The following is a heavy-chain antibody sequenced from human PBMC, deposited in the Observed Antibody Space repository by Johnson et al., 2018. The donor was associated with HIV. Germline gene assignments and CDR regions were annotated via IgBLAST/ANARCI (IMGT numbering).Heavy chain of an antibody. CDR1: GFTFSSYA. D-gene: IGHD2-21*01. V-gene: IGHV3-30*04. CDR3: ARDWGSNCGVDCHETIHFDI. CDR2: ISYDGSNK. J-gene: IGHJ3*02. Sequence: VQLVESGGGVVQPGRSLRLSCAASGFTFSSYAMHWVRQAPGKGLEWVAVISYDGSNKYYADSVKGRFTISRDNSKNTLYLQMNSLRAENTAVYYCARDWGSNCGVDCHETIHFDIWGPGTMVTVSS.